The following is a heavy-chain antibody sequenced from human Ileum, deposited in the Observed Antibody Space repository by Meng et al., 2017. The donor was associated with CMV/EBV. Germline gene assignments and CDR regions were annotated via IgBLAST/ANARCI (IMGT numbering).Heavy chain of an antibody. D-gene: IGHD1-26*01. CDR3: ARDGLSGRYFDY. V-gene: IGHV7-4-1*02. Sequence: CTASGYNFTSTTVIWVRQAPGQGPEWMGWINTNTGNPTYAQGFTGRFVFSLDTSVSTTYLQISSLKAEDTAVYYCARDGLSGRYFDYWGQGTLVTVSS. J-gene: IGHJ4*02. CDR1: GYNFTSTT. CDR2: INTNTGNP.